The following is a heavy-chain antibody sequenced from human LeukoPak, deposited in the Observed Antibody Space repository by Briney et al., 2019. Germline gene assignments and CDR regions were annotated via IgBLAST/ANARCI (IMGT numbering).Heavy chain of an antibody. CDR3: ARGHRDWHYYDMVV. V-gene: IGHV3-23*01. CDR2: INGNGDTT. Sequence: GGFLRLSCVASGFRFSAYGMTWVCQAPGRGLEWVSAINGNGDTTYYPDSVRGRFTISRDNSKNTLYLEMDNLRVEDTARYYCARGHRDWHYYDMVVWGKGTAVAVSS. J-gene: IGHJ6*03. CDR1: GFRFSAYG. D-gene: IGHD2-21*02.